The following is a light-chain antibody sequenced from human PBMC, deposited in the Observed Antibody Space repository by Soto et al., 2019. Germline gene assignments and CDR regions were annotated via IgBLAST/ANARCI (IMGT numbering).Light chain of an antibody. V-gene: IGLV2-14*03. CDR1: RSGIGGYKY. CDR2: EVS. Sequence: QSALTQPASVSGSPGQSITISCTGSRSGIGGYKYVSWYQQHPGKAPKLLIYEVSVRPSGITDRFSGSKSGVTASLTISGLQSEDEALYYCSSYTSSSSLYVFGSGTKVTVL. CDR3: SSYTSSSSLYV. J-gene: IGLJ1*01.